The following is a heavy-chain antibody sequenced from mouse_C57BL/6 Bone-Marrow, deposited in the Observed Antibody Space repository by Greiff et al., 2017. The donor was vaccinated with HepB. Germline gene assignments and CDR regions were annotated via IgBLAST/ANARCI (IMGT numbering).Heavy chain of an antibody. Sequence: QVQLQQPGAELVMPGASVKLSCKASGYTFTSYWMHWVKQRPGQGLEWIGEIDPSDSYTNYNQKFKGKSTLTVDKSSSTAYMQLSSLTSEDSAVYYCARYYGSSYSHDYWGQGTTLTVSS. D-gene: IGHD1-1*01. CDR2: IDPSDSYT. CDR1: GYTFTSYW. CDR3: ARYYGSSYSHDY. V-gene: IGHV1-69*01. J-gene: IGHJ2*01.